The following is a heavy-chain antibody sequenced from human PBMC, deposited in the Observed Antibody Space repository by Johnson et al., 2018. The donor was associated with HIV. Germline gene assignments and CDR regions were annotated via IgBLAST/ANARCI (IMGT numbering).Heavy chain of an antibody. CDR3: ARGWDAFDI. CDR2: ISYDGSNK. D-gene: IGHD5-24*01. J-gene: IGHJ3*02. V-gene: IGHV3-30*14. CDR1: GFTVSSNY. Sequence: QVLLVESGGGVVQPGGSLRLSCAASGFTVSSNYMSWVRQAPGKGLEWVAVISYDGSNKYYADSVKGRFTISRDNSKNTLYLHMNSLRVEDTALHYCARGWDAFDIWGQGTMVTVSS.